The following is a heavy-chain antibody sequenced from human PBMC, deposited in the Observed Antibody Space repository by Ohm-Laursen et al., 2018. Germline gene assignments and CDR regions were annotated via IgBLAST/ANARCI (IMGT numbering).Heavy chain of an antibody. CDR2: IYYSGNS. D-gene: IGHD5-18*01. V-gene: IGHV4-59*01. CDR3: ARGHTYGRFDY. CDR1: GGSISGYY. J-gene: IGHJ4*02. Sequence: TLSLTCTVSGGSISGYYWSWIRQPPGKGLEWIGYIYYSGNSNNNPSLKSRLTISLDTSKNQFSLKLTSVTAADTAVYYCARGHTYGRFDYWGQGTLVTVSS.